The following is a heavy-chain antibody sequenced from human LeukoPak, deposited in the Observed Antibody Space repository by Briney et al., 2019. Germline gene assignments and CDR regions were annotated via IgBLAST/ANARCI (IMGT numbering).Heavy chain of an antibody. CDR2: IPDSGYST. CDR1: GFTFSSYA. D-gene: IGHD3-16*01. J-gene: IGHJ6*03. CDR3: AKLGGHPLHNHYVGV. Sequence: PGGSLRLSCAASGFTFSSYAMSWVRQAPGKGLEWVSGIPDSGYSTYYANSVKGRFTISRDNSNNTLYLQMNSLRAEDTAVYYCAKLGGHPLHNHYVGVWGKGTTVAVSS. V-gene: IGHV3-23*01.